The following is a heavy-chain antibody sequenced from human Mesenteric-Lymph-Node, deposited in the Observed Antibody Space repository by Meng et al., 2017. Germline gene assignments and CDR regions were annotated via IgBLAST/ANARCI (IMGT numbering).Heavy chain of an antibody. Sequence: QLQLQESGPGLVKPSETLSLTCTVSGGSISSSNYYWDWIRQPPGKGLEWIGAIYHSGSTSYNPSLQSRVTMFVDTSKNQLSLMLTSVTATDTAVYYCARRRGGSGRDCWGQGTLVTVSS. D-gene: IGHD3-10*01. CDR3: ARRRGGSGRDC. CDR1: GGSISSSNYY. V-gene: IGHV4-39*01. CDR2: IYHSGST. J-gene: IGHJ4*02.